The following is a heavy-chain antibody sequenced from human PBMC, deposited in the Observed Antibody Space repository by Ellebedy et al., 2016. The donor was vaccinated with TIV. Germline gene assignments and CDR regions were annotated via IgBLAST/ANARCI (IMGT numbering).Heavy chain of an antibody. CDR1: GFTFSSYA. Sequence: GGSLRLXCAASGFTFSSYAMSWVRQAPGKGLEWVSAISGSAGSTYYADSVKGRFTISRDNSKNTLYLQMNSLRAEDTAVYYCAKHGGDYYYYGMDVWGQGTTVTVSS. J-gene: IGHJ6*02. CDR3: AKHGGDYYYYGMDV. D-gene: IGHD4-23*01. CDR2: ISGSAGST. V-gene: IGHV3-23*01.